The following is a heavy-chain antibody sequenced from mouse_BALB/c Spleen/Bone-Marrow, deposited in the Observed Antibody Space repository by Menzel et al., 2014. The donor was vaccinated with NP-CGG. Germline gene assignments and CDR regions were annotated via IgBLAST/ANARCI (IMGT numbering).Heavy chain of an antibody. D-gene: IGHD1-1*01. CDR3: ARLNYYGNLFV. Sequence: EVKLEESGGGLVQPGRSLKLSCAASRFDFSRYWMSWVRQAPGKGLGWIGEINPDSSTINYTPSLKDKFIISRDNAKNTLYLQMSKVRSEDAALYYCARLNYYGNLFVWGAGTTVTVSS. V-gene: IGHV4-1*02. CDR2: INPDSSTI. CDR1: RFDFSRYW. J-gene: IGHJ1*01.